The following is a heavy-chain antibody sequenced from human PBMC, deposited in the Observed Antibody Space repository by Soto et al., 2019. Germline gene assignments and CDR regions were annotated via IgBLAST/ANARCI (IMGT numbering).Heavy chain of an antibody. J-gene: IGHJ4*02. CDR1: GGSISSSSW. CDR2: IYHSGTT. V-gene: IGHV4-4*03. Sequence: QVQLQESGPGLVKPPGTLSLTCAVSGGSISSSSWWSWVRLPPGTGLEWIGEIYHSGTTNYSPSLKSRVTMSVDKSKNQFSLKLSSVTAADTAVYYCARRGDGSGSLDYWGQGTLVTVSS. CDR3: ARRGDGSGSLDY. D-gene: IGHD3-10*01.